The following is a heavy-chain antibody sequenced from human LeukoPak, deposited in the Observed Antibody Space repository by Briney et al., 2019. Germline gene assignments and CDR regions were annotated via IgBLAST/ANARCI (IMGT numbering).Heavy chain of an antibody. CDR3: ARSIVVVVAATGWFDP. CDR1: GYTFTGYC. V-gene: IGHV1-2*02. CDR2: INPNSGGT. D-gene: IGHD2-15*01. J-gene: IGHJ5*02. Sequence: ASVKVSCKASGYTFTGYCMHWVRQAPGQGLEWMGWINPNSGGTSYAQKFQGRVTMTRDTSISTAYMELSRLRSDDTAVYYCARSIVVVVAATGWFDPWGQGTLVTVSS.